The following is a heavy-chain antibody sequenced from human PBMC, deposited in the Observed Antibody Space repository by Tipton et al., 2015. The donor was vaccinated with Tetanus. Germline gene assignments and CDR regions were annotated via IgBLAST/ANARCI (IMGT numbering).Heavy chain of an antibody. CDR1: GVSMRNGGFS. CDR3: ARAPYSSPGKYYFGY. J-gene: IGHJ4*02. CDR2: IYHTGGS. Sequence: TLSLTCAVSGVSMRNGGFSWSWIRQPPGKGLEWIGYIYHTGGSYYNPSLKSRVTMSVDLSKNQFSLKLSSVTAADTAVYYCARAPYSSPGKYYFGYWGQGTLVTVSS. D-gene: IGHD4-11*01. V-gene: IGHV4-30-2*01.